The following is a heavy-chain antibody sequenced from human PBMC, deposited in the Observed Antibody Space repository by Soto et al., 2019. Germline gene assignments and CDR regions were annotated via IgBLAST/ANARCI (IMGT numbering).Heavy chain of an antibody. D-gene: IGHD3-10*01. CDR2: IGTAGDT. V-gene: IGHV3-13*01. CDR3: ARGSLWFEELSYYYYGMDV. J-gene: IGHJ6*02. CDR1: GFTFSSYD. Sequence: GGSLRLSCAASGFTFSSYDMHWVRQATGKGLEWVSAIGTAGDTYYPGSVKGRFTISRENAKNSLYLQMNSLRAGDTAVYYCARGSLWFEELSYYYYGMDVWGQGTTVTVSS.